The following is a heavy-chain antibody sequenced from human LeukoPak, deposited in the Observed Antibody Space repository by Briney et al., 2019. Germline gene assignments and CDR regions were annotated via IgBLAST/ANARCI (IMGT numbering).Heavy chain of an antibody. CDR1: GGSISSSNW. D-gene: IGHD6-13*01. Sequence: SGTLSLTRAVSGGSISSSNWRSWVRQPPGKGLEWIGEIYHSGSTNYNPSLKSRVTISVDKSKNQFSLKLSSVTAADTAVYYCARAPRESSSWYNWFDPWGQGTLVTVSS. CDR2: IYHSGST. CDR3: ARAPRESSSWYNWFDP. J-gene: IGHJ5*02. V-gene: IGHV4-4*02.